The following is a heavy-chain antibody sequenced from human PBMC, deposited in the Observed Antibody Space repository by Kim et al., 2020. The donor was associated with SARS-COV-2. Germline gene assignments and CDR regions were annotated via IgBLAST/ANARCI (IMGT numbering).Heavy chain of an antibody. Sequence: ASVKVSCKVSGYTLTELSMHWVRQAPGKGLEWMGGFDPEDGETIYAQKFQGRVTRTEDTSTDTAYMELSSLRSEDTAVYYCATGQTIVVVPAAIRSYYYYYGMDVWGQGTTVTVSS. V-gene: IGHV1-24*01. D-gene: IGHD2-2*01. CDR1: GYTLTELS. J-gene: IGHJ6*02. CDR3: ATGQTIVVVPAAIRSYYYYYGMDV. CDR2: FDPEDGET.